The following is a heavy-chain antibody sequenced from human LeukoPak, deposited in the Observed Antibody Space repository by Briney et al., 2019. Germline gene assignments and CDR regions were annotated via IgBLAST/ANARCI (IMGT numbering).Heavy chain of an antibody. CDR1: GFTFNDYA. D-gene: IGHD3-3*01. CDR3: AKGPFRFLEWLFDY. J-gene: IGHJ4*02. Sequence: GRSLRLSCAASGFTFNDYAMHWVRQAPGKGLEWVSGISWNSGSIGYADSVKGRFTISRDNAKNSLYLQMNSLRAEDMALYYCAKGPFRFLEWLFDYWGQGTLVTVSS. V-gene: IGHV3-9*03. CDR2: ISWNSGSI.